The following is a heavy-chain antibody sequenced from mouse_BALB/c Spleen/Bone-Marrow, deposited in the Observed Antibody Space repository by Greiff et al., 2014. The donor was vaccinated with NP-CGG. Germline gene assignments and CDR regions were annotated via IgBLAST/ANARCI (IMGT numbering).Heavy chain of an antibody. V-gene: IGHV5-4*02. CDR2: ISYGGSYI. CDR3: ARDRGVQGYAMDY. CDR1: GFTFSDFY. J-gene: IGHJ4*01. Sequence: EVQGVESGGGLVKPGGSPKLSCAASGFTFSDFYMYWVRQTPEKRLEWVATISYGGSYIYYPDSVKGRFTISRDDAKNNLYLQMSSLKSEDTAMYYCARDRGVQGYAMDYWGQGTSVTVSS. D-gene: IGHD2-14*01.